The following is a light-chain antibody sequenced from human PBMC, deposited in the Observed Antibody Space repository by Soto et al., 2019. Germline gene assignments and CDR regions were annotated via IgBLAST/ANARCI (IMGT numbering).Light chain of an antibody. CDR1: QRVGSNY. CDR2: GAS. J-gene: IGKJ4*01. Sequence: DIVLTQTPGTLSLTPGERVTLSCRASQRVGSNYLAWYQQQPGQAPRLLIYGASSRATGIPDRFSGGGSGTDFTLTISRLEAEDFAVYYCHQYAMSPQTFGGGTKVDIK. V-gene: IGKV3-20*01. CDR3: HQYAMSPQT.